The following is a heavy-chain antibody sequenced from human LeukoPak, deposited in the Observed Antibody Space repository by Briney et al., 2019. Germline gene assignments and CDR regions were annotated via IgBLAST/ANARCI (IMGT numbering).Heavy chain of an antibody. CDR2: ISANNGDT. CDR1: GYTFTSYG. V-gene: IGHV1-18*04. J-gene: IGHJ4*02. CDR3: ATGYRHHY. D-gene: IGHD2-2*02. Sequence: GASVKVSCKTSGYTFTSYGISWVRQAPGQGLEWMAWISANNGDTNYAQKVQGRVVLSTDTSTNTAYMELRYLMFDDTAVYYCATGYRHHYWGEGTLVSVSS.